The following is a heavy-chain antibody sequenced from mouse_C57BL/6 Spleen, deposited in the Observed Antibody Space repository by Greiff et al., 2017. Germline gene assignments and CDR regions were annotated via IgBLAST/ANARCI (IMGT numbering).Heavy chain of an antibody. J-gene: IGHJ2*01. V-gene: IGHV5-4*01. Sequence: EVQRVESGGGLVKPGGSLKLSCAASGFTFSSYAMSWVRQTPEKRLEWVATISDGGSYTYYPDNVKGRFTISRDNAKNNLYLQMSHLKSEDTAMYYCARSYYGSSPYYFDYWGQGTTLTVSS. D-gene: IGHD1-1*01. CDR2: ISDGGSYT. CDR1: GFTFSSYA. CDR3: ARSYYGSSPYYFDY.